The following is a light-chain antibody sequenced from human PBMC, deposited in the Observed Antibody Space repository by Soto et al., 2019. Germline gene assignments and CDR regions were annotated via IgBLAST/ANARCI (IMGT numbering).Light chain of an antibody. CDR3: QKYNNGPFPIA. Sequence: EIVMTQSPVSLSVSPGERVTLSCRASQSVSSNLAWYQQKLGQAPRLLIYGASIRAADVPASFSGSGSGTELTLTIRCLESEVFAVYYCQKYNNGPFPIAFGQGTRLEIK. CDR2: GAS. CDR1: QSVSSN. J-gene: IGKJ5*01. V-gene: IGKV3-15*01.